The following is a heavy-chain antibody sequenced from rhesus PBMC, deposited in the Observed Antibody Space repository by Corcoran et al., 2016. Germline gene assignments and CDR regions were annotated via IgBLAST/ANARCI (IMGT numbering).Heavy chain of an antibody. D-gene: IGHD6-31*01. CDR1: GFTFSSYW. V-gene: IGHV3S42*01. CDR3: AKVRSGWYIDY. Sequence: EVQLVESGGGLANPGGSLRLSCAASGFTFSSYWMNWVRQTPGKGGEWIPGINSGGGSTYYADSVKGRFTISRDNSKNTLSLQMNSLRGEDTAVYYCAKVRSGWYIDYWGQGVLVTVSS. CDR2: INSGGGST. J-gene: IGHJ4*01.